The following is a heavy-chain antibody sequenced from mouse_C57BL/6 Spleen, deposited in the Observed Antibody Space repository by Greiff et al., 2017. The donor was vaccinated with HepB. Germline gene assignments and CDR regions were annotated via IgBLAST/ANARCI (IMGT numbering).Heavy chain of an antibody. J-gene: IGHJ4*01. Sequence: VQLQQSGPELVKPGASVKIPCKASGYTFTDYNMDWVKQSHGKSLEWIGDINPNNGGTIYNQKFKGKATLTVDKSSSTAYMELRSLTSEDTAVYYCARGEYGYDGGDYYAMDYWGQGTSVTVSS. CDR1: GYTFTDYN. CDR2: INPNNGGT. CDR3: ARGEYGYDGGDYYAMDY. D-gene: IGHD2-2*01. V-gene: IGHV1-18*01.